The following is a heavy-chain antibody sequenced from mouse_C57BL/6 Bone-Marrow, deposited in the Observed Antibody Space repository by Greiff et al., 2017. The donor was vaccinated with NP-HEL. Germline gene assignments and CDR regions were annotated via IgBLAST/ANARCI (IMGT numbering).Heavy chain of an antibody. V-gene: IGHV1-36*01. CDR3: ARYPSGAITTVVDWYFDV. J-gene: IGHJ1*03. CDR2: VYPYNGGT. D-gene: IGHD1-1*01. Sequence: EVQLQQSGPVLVKPGPSVKISCKASGFTFTDYYMHWVKQSHGKSLEWIGLVYPYNGGTSYNQKFKGKATLTVDTSSSTAYMELNSLTSEDSAVYYCARYPSGAITTVVDWYFDVWGTGTTVTVSS. CDR1: GFTFTDYY.